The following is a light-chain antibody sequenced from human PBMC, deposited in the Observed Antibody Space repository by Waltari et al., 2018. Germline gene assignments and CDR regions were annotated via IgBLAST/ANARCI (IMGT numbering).Light chain of an antibody. V-gene: IGKV3-11*01. CDR2: DTS. CDR1: ERFYKY. J-gene: IGKJ4*01. Sequence: EVVLTQSPVTLSLSAGERASLSCRASERFYKYLAWYQQSPGQPPRLLIYDTSNRAAGVPGRFSGSGYGTDFTLTITSLEAEDFAVYFCQQGSILPLTFGGGTRVEIK. CDR3: QQGSILPLT.